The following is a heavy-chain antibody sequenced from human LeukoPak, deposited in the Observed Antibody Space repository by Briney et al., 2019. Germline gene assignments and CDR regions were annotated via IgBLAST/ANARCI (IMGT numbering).Heavy chain of an antibody. CDR3: ARENGYDRDRELTL. J-gene: IGHJ4*02. D-gene: IGHD5-12*01. CDR2: INPNSGGT. CDR1: GYTFTGYY. V-gene: IGHV1-2*06. Sequence: ASVKVSCKASGYTFTGYYMHWVRQAPGQGLEWMGRINPNSGGTNYAQKFQGRVTMTRDTSISTAYMELSRLRSDDTAVYYCARENGYDRDRELTLWGQGTLVTVSS.